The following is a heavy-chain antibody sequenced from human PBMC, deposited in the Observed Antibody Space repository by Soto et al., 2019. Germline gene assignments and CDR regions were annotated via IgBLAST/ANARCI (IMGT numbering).Heavy chain of an antibody. V-gene: IGHV4-34*01. CDR3: ARGLYSSSWRY. D-gene: IGHD6-13*01. J-gene: IGHJ4*02. CDR1: GGSFSGYY. CDR2: INHSGST. Sequence: SETLSLTCAVYGGSFSGYYWSWIRQPPGKGLEWIGEINHSGSTNYNPSLKSRVTISVDTSKNQFSLKLSSVTAADTAVYYCARGLYSSSWRYRGQGTLVTVSS.